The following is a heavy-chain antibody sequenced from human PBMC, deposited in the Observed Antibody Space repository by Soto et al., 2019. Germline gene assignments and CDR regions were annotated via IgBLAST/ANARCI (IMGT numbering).Heavy chain of an antibody. J-gene: IGHJ3*01. CDR3: ATWHEREHAYDV. CDR2: LYDVDGS. D-gene: IGHD1-1*01. V-gene: IGHV3-53*01. Sequence: GGSLRLSCAAFGLTISGKKYVAWVRQAPGKGLEWVSGLYDVDGSFYADSVRGRFTTSSDSSKTTVYLQMNDLRPDDTAVYYCATWHEREHAYDVWGQGTTVTVSS. CDR1: GLTISGKKY.